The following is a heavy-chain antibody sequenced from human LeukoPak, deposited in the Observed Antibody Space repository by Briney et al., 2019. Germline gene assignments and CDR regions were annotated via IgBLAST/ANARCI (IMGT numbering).Heavy chain of an antibody. V-gene: IGHV3-21*01. CDR1: GFTFSSYL. Sequence: PGGSLRLSCAASGFTFSSYLMNWVRQAPGKGLEWVSSISSGSTYIYYADSVKGRFTVSRDNAENSLYLQMNSLRAEDTAVYYCARDFEFSYDFWSGYYAGFDPWGQGTLVTVSS. J-gene: IGHJ5*02. D-gene: IGHD3-3*01. CDR2: ISSGSTYI. CDR3: ARDFEFSYDFWSGYYAGFDP.